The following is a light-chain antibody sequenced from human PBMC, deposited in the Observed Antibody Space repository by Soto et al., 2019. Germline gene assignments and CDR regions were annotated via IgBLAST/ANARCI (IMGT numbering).Light chain of an antibody. CDR2: AAS. CDR1: QAIDYY. Sequence: DIQMTQSPSSLYASVGDRVTITCRASQAIDYYLAWYQQKPGKVPKLLMYAASTLQSGAPSRFSGSGSGTEVTLTITSLQPDDVASYSCQTYNGAPPWTFGQWTKLEIK. V-gene: IGKV1-27*01. CDR3: QTYNGAPPWT. J-gene: IGKJ1*01.